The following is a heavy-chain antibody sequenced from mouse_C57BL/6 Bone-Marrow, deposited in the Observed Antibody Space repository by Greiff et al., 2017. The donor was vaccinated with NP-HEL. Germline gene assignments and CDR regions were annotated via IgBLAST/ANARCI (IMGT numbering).Heavy chain of an antibody. V-gene: IGHV1-81*01. D-gene: IGHD1-1*01. CDR3: ARSLLLRNYYAMDY. Sequence: QLQQSGAELARPGASVKLSCKASGYTFTSYGISWVKQRTGQGLEWIGEIYPRSGNTYYNEKFKGKATLTADKSSSTAYMELRSLTSEDSAVYFCARSLLLRNYYAMDYWGQGTSVTVSS. J-gene: IGHJ4*01. CDR1: GYTFTSYG. CDR2: IYPRSGNT.